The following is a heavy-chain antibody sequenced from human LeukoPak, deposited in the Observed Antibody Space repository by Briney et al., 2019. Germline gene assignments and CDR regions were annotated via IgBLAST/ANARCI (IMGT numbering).Heavy chain of an antibody. CDR3: ARVAITYWFDP. V-gene: IGHV4-61*02. J-gene: IGHJ5*02. CDR2: IYTSGST. D-gene: IGHD1-14*01. Sequence: SETLSLTCTVSGGSISSSSYYWGWIRQPAGKGLEWIGRIYTSGSTNYNPSLKSRVTISVDTSKNQFSLKLSSVTAADTAVYYCARVAITYWFDPWGQGTLVTVSS. CDR1: GGSISSSSYY.